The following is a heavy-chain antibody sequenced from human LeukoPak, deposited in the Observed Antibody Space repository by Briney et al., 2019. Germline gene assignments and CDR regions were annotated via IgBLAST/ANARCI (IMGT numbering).Heavy chain of an antibody. J-gene: IGHJ4*02. CDR1: GGTFSSYT. CDR3: ARHDYSRQGAFDY. D-gene: IGHD4-11*01. CDR2: IIPILGIA. Sequence: SVKVSCKASGGTFSSYTISWVRQAPGQGLEWMGRIIPILGIANYAQKFQGRVTITADKSTSTAYMELSSLRSEDTAVYYCARHDYSRQGAFDYWGQGTLVTVSS. V-gene: IGHV1-69*02.